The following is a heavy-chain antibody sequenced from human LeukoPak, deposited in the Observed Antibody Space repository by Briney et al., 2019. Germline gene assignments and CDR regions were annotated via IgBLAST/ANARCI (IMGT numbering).Heavy chain of an antibody. CDR3: AMSKGTMIVVVIEDY. D-gene: IGHD3-22*01. J-gene: IGHJ4*02. Sequence: GGSLRLSCAASGFTFSSYWMHWVRQAPGKGLVWVSRINTDGSSTSYADSVKGRFTISRDNSKNTLYLQMNSLRAEDTAVYYCAMSKGTMIVVVIEDYWGQGTLVTVSS. CDR1: GFTFSSYW. CDR2: INTDGSST. V-gene: IGHV3-74*01.